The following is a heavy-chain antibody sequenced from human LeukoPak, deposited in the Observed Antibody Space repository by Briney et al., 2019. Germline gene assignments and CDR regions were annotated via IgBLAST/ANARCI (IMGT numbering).Heavy chain of an antibody. CDR2: IKTDGSEK. D-gene: IGHD2/OR15-2a*01. CDR1: GFIFSTSW. J-gene: IGHJ4*02. V-gene: IGHV3-7*04. Sequence: PGGSLRLSCSASGFIFSTSWMSWVRQAPGRGPEWVANIKTDGSEKFYVDSVKGRFTISRDNAKNSLYLRMNSLRAEDTAVYYCAKDGRTFPHWGQGTLVTVSS. CDR3: AKDGRTFPH.